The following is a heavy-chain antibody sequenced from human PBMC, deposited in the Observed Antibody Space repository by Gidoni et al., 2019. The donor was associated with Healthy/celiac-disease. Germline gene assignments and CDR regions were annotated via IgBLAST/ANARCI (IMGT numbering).Heavy chain of an antibody. CDR2: INHSGST. J-gene: IGHJ4*02. D-gene: IGHD7-27*01. CDR3: ARVKGVRTKLGPFDY. Sequence: QVQLQQWGAGLLKPSETLSLTCAVYGGSLSGYYWSWIRPPPGKGLEWIGEINHSGSTNYNPSLKSRVTISVDTSKKQFSLKLSSLTAADTAVYYCARVKGVRTKLGPFDYWGQGTLVTVSS. CDR1: GGSLSGYY. V-gene: IGHV4-34*01.